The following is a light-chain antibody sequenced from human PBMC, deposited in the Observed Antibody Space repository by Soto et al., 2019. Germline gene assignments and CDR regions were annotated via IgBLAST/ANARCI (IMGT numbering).Light chain of an antibody. J-gene: IGKJ1*01. CDR1: QSTSTSS. CDR3: QHYATSPCT. CDR2: GAS. V-gene: IGKV3-20*01. Sequence: QCPGALSFSPGERATLNCRASQSTSTSSLAWYRQKPGQAPRLLIYGASSRATGIPDRFSGSGSGTDFTLTISSLEPEDFALYYCQHYATSPCTFGQGTKVDI.